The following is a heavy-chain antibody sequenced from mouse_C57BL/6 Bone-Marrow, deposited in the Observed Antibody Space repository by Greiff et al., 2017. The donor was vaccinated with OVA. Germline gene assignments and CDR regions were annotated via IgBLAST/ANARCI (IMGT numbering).Heavy chain of an antibody. V-gene: IGHV1-69*01. Sequence: QVQLQQPGAELVMPGASVKLSCKASGYTFTSYWMHWVKQRPGQGLEWIGEIDPSDSYTNYNQKFKGKSTLTVDKSSSIAYMQLSSLTSEDSAVYYCARHYAMDYWGQGTSVTVSS. J-gene: IGHJ4*01. CDR1: GYTFTSYW. CDR3: ARHYAMDY. CDR2: IDPSDSYT.